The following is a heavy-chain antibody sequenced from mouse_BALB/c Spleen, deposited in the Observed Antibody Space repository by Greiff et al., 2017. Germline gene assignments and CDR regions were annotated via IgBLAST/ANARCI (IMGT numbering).Heavy chain of an antibody. Sequence: EVKLVESGGGLVKPGGSLKLSCAASGFTFSDYYMYWVRQTPEKRLEWVATISDGGSYTYYPDSVKGRFTISRDNAKNNLYLQMSSLKSEDTAMYYCARVSPGAMDYWGQGNSVTVSS. CDR2: ISDGGSYT. V-gene: IGHV5-4*02. J-gene: IGHJ4*01. CDR1: GFTFSDYY. CDR3: ARVSPGAMDY.